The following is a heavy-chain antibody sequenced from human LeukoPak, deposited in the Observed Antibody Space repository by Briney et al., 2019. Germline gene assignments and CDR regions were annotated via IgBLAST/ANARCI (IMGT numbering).Heavy chain of an antibody. Sequence: GASVKVSCKASGFTFTSSAMQCVRQARGQRLEWIGWIVVGSGNTNYAQKFQGRVTMTRDTSISTAYMELSRLRSDDTAVYYCARSRRDGYNAAIFDYWGQGTLVTVSS. J-gene: IGHJ4*02. CDR2: IVVGSGNT. D-gene: IGHD5-24*01. CDR3: ARSRRDGYNAAIFDY. V-gene: IGHV1-58*02. CDR1: GFTFTSSA.